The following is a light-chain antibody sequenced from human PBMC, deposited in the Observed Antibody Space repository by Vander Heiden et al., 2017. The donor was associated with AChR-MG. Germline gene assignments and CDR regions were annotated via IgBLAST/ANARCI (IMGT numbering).Light chain of an antibody. CDR3: QSYDSSLSGVV. J-gene: IGLJ2*01. CDR1: SSNIGAGYD. V-gene: IGLV1-40*01. CDR2: GNS. Sequence: QSVLTQPPSVSGVPGQSVTIPRTGSSSNIGAGYDVHWYQQIPGTAPKLLIYGNSNRPSGVPDRFSGSKSGTSASLAITGLQAEDEADYYCQSYDSSLSGVVFGGGTKLTVL.